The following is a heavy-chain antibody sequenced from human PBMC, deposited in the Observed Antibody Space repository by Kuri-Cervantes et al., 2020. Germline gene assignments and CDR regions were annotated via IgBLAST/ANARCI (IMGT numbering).Heavy chain of an antibody. D-gene: IGHD3-10*01. CDR1: GYTFTTYA. CDR2: SNAGNGNT. J-gene: IGHJ4*02. CDR3: ARDYVPAGRSYYYGSGSGRYFDY. V-gene: IGHV1-3*02. Sequence: ASVKVSCKASGYTFTTYAMHWVRQAPGQRLEWMGWSNAGNGNTKYSQEFQGRVTMTRDTSTSTVYMELSSLRSEDTAVYYCARDYVPAGRSYYYGSGSGRYFDYWGQGTLVTVSS.